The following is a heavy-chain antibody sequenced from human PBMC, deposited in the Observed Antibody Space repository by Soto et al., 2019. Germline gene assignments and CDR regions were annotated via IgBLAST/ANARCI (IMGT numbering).Heavy chain of an antibody. CDR1: GFPFSSYG. Sequence: QVQLVESGGGVVQPGRSLRLSCAASGFPFSSYGMHWVRQAPGKGLGWVALISYDGSNKFYADSVKGRFTISRDNSKNTLYLQMSSLRAEDTAVYYCAGGQYYFDYCGQGTVVSVSS. J-gene: IGHJ4*02. V-gene: IGHV3-30*03. D-gene: IGHD2-15*01. CDR3: AGGQYYFDY. CDR2: ISYDGSNK.